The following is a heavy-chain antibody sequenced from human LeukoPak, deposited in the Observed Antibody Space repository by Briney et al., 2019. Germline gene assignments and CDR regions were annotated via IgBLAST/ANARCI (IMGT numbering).Heavy chain of an antibody. V-gene: IGHV3-7*01. D-gene: IGHD6-19*01. CDR3: ARIEYSSGWVPFDY. Sequence: GGSLRLSCAASRFTFSIYWMSWVRQAPGKGLEWVANIKEDGSERYYVDSVKGRFTISRDNAKNSLYLQMNSLRAEDMAVYYCARIEYSSGWVPFDYWGQGTPVTVSS. J-gene: IGHJ4*02. CDR2: IKEDGSER. CDR1: RFTFSIYW.